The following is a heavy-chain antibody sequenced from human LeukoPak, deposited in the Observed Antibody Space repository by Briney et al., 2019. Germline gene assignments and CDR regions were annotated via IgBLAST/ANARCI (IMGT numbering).Heavy chain of an antibody. CDR1: GGSISSYY. D-gene: IGHD3/OR15-3a*01. Sequence: SETLSLPCTVSGGSISSYYWSWIRQPPGKGLEWIGSIYHSGSTYYNPSLKSRVTISVDTSKNQFSLKLSSVTAADTAVYYCARQTGSGLFILPGGQGTLVTVSS. V-gene: IGHV4-59*08. CDR3: ARQTGSGLFILP. J-gene: IGHJ4*02. CDR2: IYHSGST.